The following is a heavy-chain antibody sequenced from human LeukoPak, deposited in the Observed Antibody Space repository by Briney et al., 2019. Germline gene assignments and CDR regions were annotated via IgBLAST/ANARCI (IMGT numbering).Heavy chain of an antibody. D-gene: IGHD3-10*01. CDR2: MNPNSGNT. CDR1: GYTFTSYD. J-gene: IGHJ4*02. Sequence: ASVKVSCKASGYTFTSYDINWVRQATGQGLEWMGWMNPNSGNTGYAQKFQGRVTITRNTSISTAYTELSSLRSEDTAVYYCARGTVTMVRGVIYVDYWGQGTLVTVSS. V-gene: IGHV1-8*03. CDR3: ARGTVTMVRGVIYVDY.